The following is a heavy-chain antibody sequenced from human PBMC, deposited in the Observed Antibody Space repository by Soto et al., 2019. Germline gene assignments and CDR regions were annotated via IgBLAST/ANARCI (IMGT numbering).Heavy chain of an antibody. J-gene: IGHJ4*02. CDR1: GFTFSSYG. CDR2: VSYDGSNK. Sequence: GGSLRLSCAASGFTFSSYGMHWVRQAPGKGLEWVAVVSYDGSNKYYADAVKGRFTISRDNSKNTLYLQMNSLRAEDTAVYYCASIPYCGGDCYQLLDYWGQGTLVTVAS. V-gene: IGHV3-30*03. CDR3: ASIPYCGGDCYQLLDY. D-gene: IGHD2-21*02.